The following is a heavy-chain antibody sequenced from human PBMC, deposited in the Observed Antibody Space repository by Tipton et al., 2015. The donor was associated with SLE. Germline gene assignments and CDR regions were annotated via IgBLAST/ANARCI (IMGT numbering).Heavy chain of an antibody. V-gene: IGHV4-34*01. CDR2: INHSGST. D-gene: IGHD1-1*01. J-gene: IGHJ5*02. CDR1: GGSISSYY. Sequence: TLSLTCTVSGGSISSYYWGWIRQPPGKGLEWIGEINHSGSTNYNPSLKSRVTISVDTSKNQFSLKLSSVTAADTAVYYCATCNEWFDPWGQGTLVTVSS. CDR3: ATCNEWFDP.